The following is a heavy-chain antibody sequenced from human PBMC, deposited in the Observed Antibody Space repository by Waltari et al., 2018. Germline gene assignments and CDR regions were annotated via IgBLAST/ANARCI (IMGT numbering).Heavy chain of an antibody. CDR1: GGSITSGSYY. Sequence: QVQLQESGPGLVKPSQTLSLTCTVSGGSITSGSYYWSWIRQPAGKGLEWIWYIYTSGSTNYNPSLKSRVTISVDTSKNQFSLKLSAVTAADTAVYYCARVELGTLDYWGQGTLVTVSS. CDR3: ARVELGTLDY. V-gene: IGHV4-61*09. D-gene: IGHD1-7*01. J-gene: IGHJ4*02. CDR2: IYTSGST.